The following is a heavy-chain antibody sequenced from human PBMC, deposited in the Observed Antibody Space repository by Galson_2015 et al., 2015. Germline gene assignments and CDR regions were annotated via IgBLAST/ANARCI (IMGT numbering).Heavy chain of an antibody. D-gene: IGHD3-10*01. V-gene: IGHV3-23*01. CDR2: ISGSGGST. CDR1: GFTFSSYA. CDR3: AKITVLWFGESKYYFYY. J-gene: IGHJ4*02. Sequence: SLRLSCAASGFTFSSYAMSWVRQAPGKGLEWVSAISGSGGSTYYADSVKGRFTITRDNSKNTLYLQMNSLRAEDTAVYYCAKITVLWFGESKYYFYYWGQGTLVTVSS.